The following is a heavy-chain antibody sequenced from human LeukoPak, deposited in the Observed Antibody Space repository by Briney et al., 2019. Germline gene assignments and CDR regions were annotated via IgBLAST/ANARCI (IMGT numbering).Heavy chain of an antibody. Sequence: GGSLRLSCAASGFTFSSYAMSWVRQAPGRGLEWVSLIYADGATHYSDSVKGRFTISRDNSKSTVYLEMNSLRPEDAAVYYCARDRAGTKAWVEFDPWGQGTLVTVSS. V-gene: IGHV3-66*02. CDR3: ARDRAGTKAWVEFDP. J-gene: IGHJ5*02. CDR2: IYADGAT. CDR1: GFTFSSYA. D-gene: IGHD3-10*01.